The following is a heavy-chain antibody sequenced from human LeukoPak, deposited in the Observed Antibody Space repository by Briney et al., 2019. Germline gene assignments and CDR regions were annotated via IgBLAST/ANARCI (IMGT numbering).Heavy chain of an antibody. CDR3: ARGMYANSGYLELDY. Sequence: GGSLRLSCAASGFTFSNYAMSWVRQAPGKGLEWVSSISSSGGSTFYADSVKGRFTISRDKSKNTLHLQMNSLRAEDTAVYYCARGMYANSGYLELDYWGQGTLVTVSS. CDR2: ISSSGGST. J-gene: IGHJ4*02. V-gene: IGHV3-23*01. D-gene: IGHD3-22*01. CDR1: GFTFSNYA.